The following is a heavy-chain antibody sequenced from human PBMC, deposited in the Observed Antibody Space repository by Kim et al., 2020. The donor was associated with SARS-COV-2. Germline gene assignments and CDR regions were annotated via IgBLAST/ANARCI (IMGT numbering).Heavy chain of an antibody. Sequence: HSSRVTVSVDTSKNQFSLKLSSVTAADTAVYYCATSPYDSSGYYPAFDIWGQGTMVTVSS. V-gene: IGHV4-59*01. CDR3: ATSPYDSSGYYPAFDI. D-gene: IGHD3-22*01. J-gene: IGHJ3*02.